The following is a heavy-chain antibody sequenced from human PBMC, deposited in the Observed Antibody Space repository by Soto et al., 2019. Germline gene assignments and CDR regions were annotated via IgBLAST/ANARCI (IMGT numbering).Heavy chain of an antibody. Sequence: QMQLVQSGPEVKKPGTSVKVSCKASGFTFTSSAIQWVRQARGQRLEWIGWIVVGSGNTNYAQKFQERVTITRDMSTSTAYMELSSLRSEDTAVYYCAADMAPTDPLNWFDPWGQGTLVTVSS. CDR2: IVVGSGNT. CDR1: GFTFTSSA. J-gene: IGHJ5*02. D-gene: IGHD1-1*01. V-gene: IGHV1-58*02. CDR3: AADMAPTDPLNWFDP.